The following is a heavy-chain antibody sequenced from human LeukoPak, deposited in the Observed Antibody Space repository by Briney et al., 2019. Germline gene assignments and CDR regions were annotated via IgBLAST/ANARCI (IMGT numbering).Heavy chain of an antibody. Sequence: SETLSLTCTVSGGSISSSGYYWGWIRQPPGKGLEWIGSIYYSGSTYYNPSLKSRVTISVDTSKNQFSLKLSSVTAADTAVYYCARSARIAVAGRSDRFFDYWGQGTLVTVSS. D-gene: IGHD6-19*01. J-gene: IGHJ4*02. CDR2: IYYSGST. CDR3: ARSARIAVAGRSDRFFDY. CDR1: GGSISSSGYY. V-gene: IGHV4-39*07.